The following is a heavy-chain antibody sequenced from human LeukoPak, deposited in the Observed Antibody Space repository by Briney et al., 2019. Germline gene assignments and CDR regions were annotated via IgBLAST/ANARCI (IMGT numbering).Heavy chain of an antibody. D-gene: IGHD3-22*01. CDR2: INPNSGGT. Sequence: GASVKVSCKASGYTFTGYYMHWARQAPGQGLEWMGWINPNSGGTNYAQKFQGRVTMTRDTSISTAYMELSRLRSDDTAVYYCARDGAFTYYYDSSGYRRDPLTDYWGQGTLVTVSS. J-gene: IGHJ4*02. CDR3: ARDGAFTYYYDSSGYRRDPLTDY. V-gene: IGHV1-2*02. CDR1: GYTFTGYY.